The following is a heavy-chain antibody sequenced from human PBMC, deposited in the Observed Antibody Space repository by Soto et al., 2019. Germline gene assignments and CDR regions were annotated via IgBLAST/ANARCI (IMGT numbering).Heavy chain of an antibody. D-gene: IGHD2-2*01. Sequence: QVQLVQSGAEVKKPGSSVKVSCKDSGGTFSRYSITWVRQAPGHGLEWIGRIIPIFGIASYAQKFQGRVTITADESTSTAYMELSSLRSDDTAVYYCAREDRDRETGLVPAAIDGMDVWGQWTTVTVSS. CDR1: GGTFSRYS. CDR2: IIPIFGIA. V-gene: IGHV1-69*08. CDR3: AREDRDRETGLVPAAIDGMDV. J-gene: IGHJ6*02.